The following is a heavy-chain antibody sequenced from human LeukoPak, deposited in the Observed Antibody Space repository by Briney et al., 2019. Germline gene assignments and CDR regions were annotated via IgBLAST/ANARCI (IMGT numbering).Heavy chain of an antibody. CDR2: INSDGSST. CDR1: GFTFSSYW. CDR3: ARLNEPPPHYDFWSGYYPSLYYYYGMDV. D-gene: IGHD3-3*01. J-gene: IGHJ6*02. Sequence: GGSLRLSCAASGFTFSSYWMHWVRQAPGKGLVWVSRINSDGSSTSYADSVKGRFTISRDNAKNTLYLQMNSLRAEDTAVYYCARLNEPPPHYDFWSGYYPSLYYYYGMDVWGQGTTVTVSS. V-gene: IGHV3-74*01.